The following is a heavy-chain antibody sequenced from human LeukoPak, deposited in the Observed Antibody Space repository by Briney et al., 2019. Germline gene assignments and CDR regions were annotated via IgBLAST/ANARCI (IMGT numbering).Heavy chain of an antibody. D-gene: IGHD4/OR15-4a*01. CDR1: GFTVSSNS. V-gene: IGHV3-23*01. CDR3: ANLGANYYFDY. CDR2: ISGSGDST. Sequence: GGSLRLSCTVSGFTVSSNSMSWVRQAPGKGLEWVSGISGSGDSTYYADSMRGRITISRDNAKNTLYLQMNSLRAEDTAVYYCANLGANYYFDYWAQGTLVTVSS. J-gene: IGHJ4*02.